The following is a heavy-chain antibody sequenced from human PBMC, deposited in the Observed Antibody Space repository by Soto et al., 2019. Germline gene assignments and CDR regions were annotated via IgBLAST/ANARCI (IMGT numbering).Heavy chain of an antibody. V-gene: IGHV4-4*07. J-gene: IGHJ4*02. Sequence: ETLSLTCTVSGGSISSYYWSWIRQPAGKGLEWIGRIYTSGSTNYNPSLKSRVTMSVDTSKNQFSLKLSSVTAADTAVYYCARGSYDFWSGPAFDYWGQGTLVTVSS. CDR3: ARGSYDFWSGPAFDY. D-gene: IGHD3-3*01. CDR2: IYTSGST. CDR1: GGSISSYY.